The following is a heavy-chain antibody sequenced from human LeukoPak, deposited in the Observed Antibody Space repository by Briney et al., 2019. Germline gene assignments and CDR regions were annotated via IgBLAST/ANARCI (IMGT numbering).Heavy chain of an antibody. Sequence: PGGSLRLSCAASGFTFNNYYMSWIRRAPGKGLEWISYISISGYSTYYADSVKGRFTISRDNAKNSLYLQMNNLRPEDTAFYYCARRYDFWSGYYGWFDPWGQGTLVTASS. V-gene: IGHV3-11*04. J-gene: IGHJ5*02. CDR2: ISISGYST. D-gene: IGHD3-3*01. CDR1: GFTFNNYY. CDR3: ARRYDFWSGYYGWFDP.